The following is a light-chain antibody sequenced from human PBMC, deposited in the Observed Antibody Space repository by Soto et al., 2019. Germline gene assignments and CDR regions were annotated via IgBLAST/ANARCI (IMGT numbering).Light chain of an antibody. J-gene: IGLJ1*01. Sequence: SSELTQPPSVSVAPGQTARISCGGNNIGTKSVNWYQQKPGQAPVVVVYDDTDRPSGIPERLTGSNSGNTATLTITGVEAGDEADYYCQVWVASSGQGVFGTGTKLTVL. CDR1: NIGTKS. CDR3: QVWVASSGQGV. V-gene: IGLV3-21*02. CDR2: DDT.